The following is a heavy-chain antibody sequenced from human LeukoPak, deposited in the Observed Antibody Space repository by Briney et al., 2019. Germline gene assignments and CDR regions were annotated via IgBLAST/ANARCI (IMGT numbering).Heavy chain of an antibody. D-gene: IGHD5/OR15-5a*01. J-gene: IGHJ3*02. V-gene: IGHV3-33*01. CDR3: VRDESRAVYNYAFDI. CDR2: MLSDASQP. Sequence: WDRQAPGRGMEWLAVMLSDASQPYYAPSLTGRFTFSIHTSNHTLFLQMNSLRAEDTAVYYCVRDESRAVYNYAFDISGHGTMVTVSS.